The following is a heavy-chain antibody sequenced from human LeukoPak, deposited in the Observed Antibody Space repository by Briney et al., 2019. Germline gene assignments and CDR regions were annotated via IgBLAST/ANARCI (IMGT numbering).Heavy chain of an antibody. CDR1: GYTFTDYY. Sequence: ASVKVSCKASGYTFTDYYMHWVRQAPGQTFEWLAWINPKSGDTHYAQRFQGRVTVTTDTSITSVYMELSGLQSDDTAVYYCVRDLTGGSGDWGQGTLVTVSS. CDR2: INPKSGDT. D-gene: IGHD6-19*01. CDR3: VRDLTGGSGD. V-gene: IGHV1-2*02. J-gene: IGHJ4*02.